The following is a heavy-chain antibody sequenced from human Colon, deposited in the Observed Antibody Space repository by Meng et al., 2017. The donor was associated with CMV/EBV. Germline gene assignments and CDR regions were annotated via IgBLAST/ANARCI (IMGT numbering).Heavy chain of an antibody. CDR2: ISSYGDIT. CDR3: AKRSGPGTPFDY. Sequence: CVASGFTFGSYTMTWVRQAPGKGLEWVSLISSYGDITYYTDSVKGRFTISRDNSKNTLCLQMNSLRAEDTAVYYCAKRSGPGTPFDYRGQGTLVTVSS. J-gene: IGHJ4*02. CDR1: GFTFGSYT. D-gene: IGHD2-15*01. V-gene: IGHV3-23*01.